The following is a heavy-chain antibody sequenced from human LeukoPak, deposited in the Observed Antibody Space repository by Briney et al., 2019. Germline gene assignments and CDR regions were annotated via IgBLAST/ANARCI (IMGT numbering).Heavy chain of an antibody. CDR3: AKDGSITIFGVVISYFDY. V-gene: IGHV3-23*01. J-gene: IGHJ4*02. CDR2: ISGSGGST. Sequence: GGSLRLSCAASGFTFSSYAMSWVRQAPGKGLECVSAISGSGGSTYYADSVKGRFTISRDNSKNTLYLQMNSLRAEDTAVYYCAKDGSITIFGVVISYFDYWGQGTLVTVSS. D-gene: IGHD3-3*01. CDR1: GFTFSSYA.